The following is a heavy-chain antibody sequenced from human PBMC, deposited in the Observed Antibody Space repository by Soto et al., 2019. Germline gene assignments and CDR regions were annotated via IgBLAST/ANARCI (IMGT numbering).Heavy chain of an antibody. CDR2: MSSGSTR. V-gene: IGHV3-48*03. Sequence: PGVSLRLSCAASGFTFSSYEMNWVRQAPGKGLEWGSCMSSGSTRYYAESGKGRFTISRDNAQNSLYLQMNSLRAEDTAVYSCARQENGAYGDYVGYYYYGMDVWGQGPTVTVSS. CDR1: GFTFSSYE. D-gene: IGHD4-17*01. J-gene: IGHJ6*02. CDR3: ARQENGAYGDYVGYYYYGMDV.